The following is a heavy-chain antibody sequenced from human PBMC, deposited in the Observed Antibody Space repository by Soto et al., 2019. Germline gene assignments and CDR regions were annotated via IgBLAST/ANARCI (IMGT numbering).Heavy chain of an antibody. J-gene: IGHJ3*02. CDR2: IYYSGST. D-gene: IGHD3-22*01. Sequence: TSETLSLTCTVSGGSISSYYWSWIRQPPGKGLEWIGYIYYSGSTNYNPSLKSRVTISVDTSKNQFSLKLSSVTAADTAVYYCARTKDYYDSSGYDIAFDIWGQGTMVTVSS. V-gene: IGHV4-59*01. CDR3: ARTKDYYDSSGYDIAFDI. CDR1: GGSISSYY.